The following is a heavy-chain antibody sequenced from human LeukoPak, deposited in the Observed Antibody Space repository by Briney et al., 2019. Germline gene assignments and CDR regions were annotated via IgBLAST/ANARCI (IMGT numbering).Heavy chain of an antibody. CDR1: GVSMSSGGNY. V-gene: IGHV4-61*08. CDR3: ARGQGEGYSSSWQKLYGMDV. Sequence: PSETLSLTCTVSGVSMSSGGNYWSWIRQHPGKGLEWIGYIYYSGSTNYNPSLKSRVTISVDTSKNQFSLKLSSVTAADTAVYYCARGQGEGYSSSWQKLYGMDVWGQGTTVTVSS. CDR2: IYYSGST. D-gene: IGHD6-13*01. J-gene: IGHJ6*02.